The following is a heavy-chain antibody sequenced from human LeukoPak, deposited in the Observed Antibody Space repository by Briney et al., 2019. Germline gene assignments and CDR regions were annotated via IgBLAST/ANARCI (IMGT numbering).Heavy chain of an antibody. CDR1: GYTFTSYG. CDR3: ARDSNIVVVVAAKGRFDY. D-gene: IGHD2-15*01. J-gene: IGHJ4*02. Sequence: ASAKVSCKASGYTFTSYGISWVRQAPGQRLEWMGWISADNGNTNYAQKLQGRVTMTTDTSTSTDYMELRSLRSDDTAVYYCARDSNIVVVVAAKGRFDYGGQGTLVTVSS. V-gene: IGHV1-18*01. CDR2: ISADNGNT.